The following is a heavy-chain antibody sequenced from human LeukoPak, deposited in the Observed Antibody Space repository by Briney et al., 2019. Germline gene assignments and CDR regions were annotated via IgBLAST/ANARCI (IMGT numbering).Heavy chain of an antibody. D-gene: IGHD6-13*01. CDR1: GYTLSSYA. CDR2: ISAFNGNT. Sequence: GSPCVSSTASGYTLSSYAISSVCHSPREGRGSVGWISAFNGNTNYAQKLQGRVTMTTDTSTSTAYMELRSLRSDDTAVYYCARVSLPAAGPSYYYGMDVWGQGTTVTVSS. V-gene: IGHV1-18*01. J-gene: IGHJ6*02. CDR3: ARVSLPAAGPSYYYGMDV.